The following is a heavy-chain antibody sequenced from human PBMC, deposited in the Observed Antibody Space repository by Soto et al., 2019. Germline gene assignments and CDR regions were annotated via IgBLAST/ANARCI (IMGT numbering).Heavy chain of an antibody. CDR1: GGSISSYY. J-gene: IGHJ4*02. V-gene: IGHV4-59*01. CDR3: ARARGGYMDY. CDR2: IYYCGST. Sequence: SETLSLTCTVSGGSISSYYWSWIRLPPGKGLEWIGYIYYCGSTNYNSSLKSRVTISVSTSKNKFSLKLSSVTAAATAVYYCARARGGYMDYWGRGTLVTVSS. D-gene: IGHD2-15*01.